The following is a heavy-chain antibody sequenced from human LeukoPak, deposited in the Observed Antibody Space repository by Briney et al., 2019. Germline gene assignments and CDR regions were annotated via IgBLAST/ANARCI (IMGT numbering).Heavy chain of an antibody. CDR1: GGSISSYY. Sequence: SETLSLTCTVSGGSISSYYWSWIRQPPGKGLEWIGYIYYSGSTNYNPSLKSRVTMSVDTSKNQFSLKLSSVTAADTAVYYCARTSDDGFWSGYYTTKGDAFDIWGQGTMVTVSS. CDR3: ARTSDDGFWSGYYTTKGDAFDI. D-gene: IGHD3-3*01. CDR2: IYYSGST. V-gene: IGHV4-59*12. J-gene: IGHJ3*02.